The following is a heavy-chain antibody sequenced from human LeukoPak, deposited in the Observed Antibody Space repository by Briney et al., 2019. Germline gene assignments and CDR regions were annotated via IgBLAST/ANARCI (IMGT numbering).Heavy chain of an antibody. CDR3: ARGPYSYDSSGAFDI. J-gene: IGHJ3*02. CDR1: GDSISSGDYY. D-gene: IGHD3-22*01. V-gene: IGHV4-61*02. Sequence: PSETLSLTCTVSGDSISSGDYYWSWILQPAGKGLEWIGRISSSGSTNYNPSLKSRVTISVDTSKNQFSLKLSSVTAADTAVYFCARGPYSYDSSGAFDIWGQGTMVTVSS. CDR2: ISSSGST.